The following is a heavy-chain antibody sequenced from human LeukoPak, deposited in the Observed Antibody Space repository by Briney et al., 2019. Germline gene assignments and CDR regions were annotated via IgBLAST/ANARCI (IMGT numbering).Heavy chain of an antibody. V-gene: IGHV4-39*01. Sequence: SETLSLTCTVSGVSISSANYYWVWIRQPPGKGLEWIANIFYSGSTYYNPSLKSRSTISADTSKNQFSLKLTSVTAADTAVFYCASSQSPFEAFDVWGQGTMVTVSS. CDR3: ASSQSPFEAFDV. CDR2: IFYSGST. D-gene: IGHD6-19*01. CDR1: GVSISSANYY. J-gene: IGHJ3*01.